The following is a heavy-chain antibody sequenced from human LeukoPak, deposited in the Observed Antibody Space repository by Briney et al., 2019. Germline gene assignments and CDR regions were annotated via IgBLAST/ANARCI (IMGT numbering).Heavy chain of an antibody. Sequence: SETLSLTCTVSGGSISSSSYYWGWIRQPPGKGLEWIGSIYYSGSTYYNPSLKSRVTISVDTSKNHFSLKLSSVTAADTAVYYCARHAFYYDSSGYQNWFDPWGQGTLVTVSS. CDR1: GGSISSSSYY. D-gene: IGHD3-22*01. CDR2: IYYSGST. CDR3: ARHAFYYDSSGYQNWFDP. V-gene: IGHV4-39*01. J-gene: IGHJ5*02.